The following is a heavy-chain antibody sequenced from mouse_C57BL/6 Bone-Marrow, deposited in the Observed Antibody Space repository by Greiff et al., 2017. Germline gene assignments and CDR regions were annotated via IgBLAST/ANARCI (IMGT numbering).Heavy chain of an antibody. Sequence: VQLQQSGPELVKPGASVKISCKASGYAFSSSWMNWVKQRPGKGLEWIGRLYPGDGDTNYNGKFKGKATLTADKSSSTAYMQLSSLTSEDSAVYFCARGIYYGYAMDYWGQGTSVTVSS. CDR2: LYPGDGDT. D-gene: IGHD1-1*01. V-gene: IGHV1-82*01. CDR3: ARGIYYGYAMDY. CDR1: GYAFSSSW. J-gene: IGHJ4*01.